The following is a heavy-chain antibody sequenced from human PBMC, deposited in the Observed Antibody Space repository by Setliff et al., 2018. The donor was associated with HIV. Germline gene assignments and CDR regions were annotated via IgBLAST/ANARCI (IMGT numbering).Heavy chain of an antibody. V-gene: IGHV4-39*01. CDR3: ARKATYYYGSGSSNDY. CDR1: GGSTSSSSYY. D-gene: IGHD3-10*01. J-gene: IGHJ4*02. CDR2: IYYSGST. Sequence: PSETLSLTCTVSGGSTSSSSYYWGWIRQPPGKGLEWIGSIYYSGSTYHNPSLKSRVTISVDTSKNQFSLKLSSVTAADTAVYYCARKATYYYGSGSSNDYWGQGTRGTVSS.